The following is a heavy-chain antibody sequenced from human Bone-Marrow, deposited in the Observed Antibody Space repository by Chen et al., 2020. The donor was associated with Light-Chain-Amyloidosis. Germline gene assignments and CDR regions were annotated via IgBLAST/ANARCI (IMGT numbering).Heavy chain of an antibody. CDR2: ISDSGGST. J-gene: IGHJ5*02. V-gene: IGHV3-23*01. CDR3: ARDTYYYDNIDYYSWFDP. Sequence: EVQLLESGGGLVRPGGSLRLSCAASGFSFNDYAMSWVRQAPGKGLEWVSDISDSGGSTNYADSVKGRFTISRDNSKNTLYLDMNSLRVDDTALYYCARDTYYYDNIDYYSWFDPWGQGTLVTVSS. CDR1: GFSFNDYA. D-gene: IGHD3-22*01.